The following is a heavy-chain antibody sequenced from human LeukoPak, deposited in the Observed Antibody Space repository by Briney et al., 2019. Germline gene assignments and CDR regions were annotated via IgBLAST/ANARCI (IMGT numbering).Heavy chain of an antibody. CDR1: GGSISSYY. CDR3: ARDGVGYSSGWSFQSAFDI. J-gene: IGHJ3*02. CDR2: IYYSGST. D-gene: IGHD6-19*01. V-gene: IGHV4-59*01. Sequence: SETLSLTCTVSGGSISSYYWSWIRQPTGKGLEWIGYIYYSGSTNYNPSLKSRVTISVDTSKNQFSLKLSSVTAADTAVYYCARDGVGYSSGWSFQSAFDIWGQGTMVTVSS.